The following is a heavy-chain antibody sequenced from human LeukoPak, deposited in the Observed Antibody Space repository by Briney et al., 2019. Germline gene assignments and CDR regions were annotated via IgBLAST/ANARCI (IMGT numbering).Heavy chain of an antibody. V-gene: IGHV3-21*01. D-gene: IGHD6-19*01. J-gene: IGHJ5*02. CDR1: GFALNSYS. Sequence: GGSLRLSCAASGFALNSYSLSWVRQAPGKGLEWVSSISSTSAYIHYADSVKGRFTISRDNVDNVVYLQMSSLGAEDTAVYYCARVAVAGPTGWFDPWGQGTLVTVSS. CDR3: ARVAVAGPTGWFDP. CDR2: ISSTSAYI.